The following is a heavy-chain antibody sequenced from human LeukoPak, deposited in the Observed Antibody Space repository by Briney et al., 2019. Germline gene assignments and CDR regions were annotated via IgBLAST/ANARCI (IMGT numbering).Heavy chain of an antibody. CDR3: ARDGAGYYDSSGYSYGWENFDY. J-gene: IGHJ4*02. D-gene: IGHD3-22*01. CDR1: GFTFSSYW. Sequence: GGSLRLSCAVSGFTFSSYWMSWVRQAPGKGLEWVAIIKQDGSEKYYVDSVKGRFTISRDNAKNSLYLQMNSLRAEDTAVYYCARDGAGYYDSSGYSYGWENFDYWGQGTLVTVSS. CDR2: IKQDGSEK. V-gene: IGHV3-7*01.